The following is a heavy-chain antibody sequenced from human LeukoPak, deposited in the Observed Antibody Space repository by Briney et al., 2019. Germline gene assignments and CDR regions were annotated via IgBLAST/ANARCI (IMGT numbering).Heavy chain of an antibody. Sequence: GASVKVSCKASGYIFSSYGISWVRQAPGQGLEWMGWISVYNGNTNYAQNLQGRVTMTTDTSTSTAYMEVRSLRSDNTAVYYCAREGIAVAGSFDGWGQGTLVTVSS. J-gene: IGHJ4*02. V-gene: IGHV1-18*01. CDR1: GYIFSSYG. D-gene: IGHD6-19*01. CDR2: ISVYNGNT. CDR3: AREGIAVAGSFDG.